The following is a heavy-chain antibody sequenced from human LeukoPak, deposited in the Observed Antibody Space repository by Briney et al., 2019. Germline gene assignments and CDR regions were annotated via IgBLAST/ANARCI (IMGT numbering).Heavy chain of an antibody. CDR3: ASSEVKYDILTGYTAMGYYFDY. V-gene: IGHV1-69*06. J-gene: IGHJ4*02. CDR1: GGTFSSYA. CDR2: IIPIFGTA. D-gene: IGHD3-9*01. Sequence: SVKVSCKASGGTFSSYAISWVRQAPGQGLEWMGGIIPIFGTANYAQKFQGRVTITADKSTSTAYMELSSLRSEDTAVYYCASSEVKYDILTGYTAMGYYFDYWGQGTLVTVSS.